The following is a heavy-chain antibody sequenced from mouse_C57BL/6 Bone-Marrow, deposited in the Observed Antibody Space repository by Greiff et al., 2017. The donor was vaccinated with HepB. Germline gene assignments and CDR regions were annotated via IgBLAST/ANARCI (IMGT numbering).Heavy chain of an antibody. CDR3: ARLNYYGPYAMDY. Sequence: VQLQQPGTELVKPGASVKIPCKASGYTFTDYNMDWVKQSHGKSLEWIGDINPNNGGTIYNQKFKGKATLTVDKSSSTAYMELRSLTSEDTAVYYCARLNYYGPYAMDYWGQGTSVTVSS. CDR1: GYTFTDYN. D-gene: IGHD1-1*01. J-gene: IGHJ4*01. CDR2: INPNNGGT. V-gene: IGHV1-18*01.